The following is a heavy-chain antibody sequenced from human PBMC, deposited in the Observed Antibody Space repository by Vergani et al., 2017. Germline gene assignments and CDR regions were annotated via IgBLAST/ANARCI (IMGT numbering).Heavy chain of an antibody. J-gene: IGHJ6*02. V-gene: IGHV3-21*01. D-gene: IGHD1-26*01. Sequence: EVQLVESGGGLVKPGGSLRLSCAASGFTFSSYSMNWVRQAPGKGLEWVSSISSSSSYIYYADSVKGRFTISRDNAKKSLYLQMNSLRAEDTAVYYCAREEWELNYYYGMDVWGQGTTVTVSS. CDR1: GFTFSSYS. CDR3: AREEWELNYYYGMDV. CDR2: ISSSSSYI.